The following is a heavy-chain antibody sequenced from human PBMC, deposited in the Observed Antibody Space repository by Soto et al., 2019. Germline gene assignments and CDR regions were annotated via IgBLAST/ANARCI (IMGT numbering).Heavy chain of an antibody. Sequence: PGRSLRLSCAASGFTFSSYGMHWVRQAPGKGLEWVAVIWYDGSNKYYADSVKGRFTISRDNSKNTLYLQMNSLRAEDTAVYYCAREQFYSSSSDYYYYYGMDVWGQGTTVTVSS. CDR1: GFTFSSYG. V-gene: IGHV3-33*01. CDR3: AREQFYSSSSDYYYYYGMDV. CDR2: IWYDGSNK. J-gene: IGHJ6*02. D-gene: IGHD6-6*01.